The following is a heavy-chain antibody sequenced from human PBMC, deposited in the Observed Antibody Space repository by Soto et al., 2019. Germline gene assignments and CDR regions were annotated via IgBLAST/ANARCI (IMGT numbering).Heavy chain of an antibody. V-gene: IGHV3-21*06. CDR2: ISSTTNYI. CDR1: GFTYTRYS. J-gene: IGHJ4*02. CDR3: ARESEDLTSNFDY. Sequence: GGSLRLSCAASGFTYTRYSMNWVRQAPGKGLEWVSSISSTTNYIYYGDSMKGRFTISRDNAKNSLYLEMNSLRAEDTAVYYCARESEDLTSNFDYWGQGTLVTVSS.